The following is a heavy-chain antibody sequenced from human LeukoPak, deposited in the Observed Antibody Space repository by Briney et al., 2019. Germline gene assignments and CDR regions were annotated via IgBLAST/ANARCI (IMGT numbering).Heavy chain of an antibody. CDR1: GGTFSSYA. Sequence: GSSVKVSCKASGGTFSSYAISWVRQAPGQGLEWMGWISAYNGNTNYAQKLQSRVTMTTDTSTSTAYMELRSLRSDDTAVYYCARDQGAYYYDSSGYYLEAFDIWGQGTMVTVSS. D-gene: IGHD3-22*01. CDR2: ISAYNGNT. V-gene: IGHV1-18*01. CDR3: ARDQGAYYYDSSGYYLEAFDI. J-gene: IGHJ3*02.